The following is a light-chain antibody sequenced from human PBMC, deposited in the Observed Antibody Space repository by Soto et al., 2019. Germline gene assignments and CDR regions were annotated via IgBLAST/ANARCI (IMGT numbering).Light chain of an antibody. V-gene: IGKV3-11*01. CDR3: EQRSNWLT. J-gene: IGKJ4*01. Sequence: EIVLTQSPATLSLSPGERATLSCRASQSVSSYLAWYQQKPGQAPRLLIYDASNRATGIPARFSGSGSGTDFTITISSLEPEDFAVSYCEQRSNWLTFGGGTKV. CDR1: QSVSSY. CDR2: DAS.